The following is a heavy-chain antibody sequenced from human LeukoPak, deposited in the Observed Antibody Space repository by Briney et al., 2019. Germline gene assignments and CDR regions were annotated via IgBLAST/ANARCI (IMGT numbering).Heavy chain of an antibody. D-gene: IGHD1-14*01. CDR2: IGPTGSDR. V-gene: IGHV3-21*06. J-gene: IGHJ4*02. CDR3: ATETNGRHYDY. Sequence: GGSLRLSCTASGLTFSTSGFNWVRQAPGKGLEWVASIGPTGSDRYHADSIKGRFTISRDNANNFLYLQMNSLRAEDTAVYYCATETNGRHYDYWGQGTLLSVSS. CDR1: GLTFSTSG.